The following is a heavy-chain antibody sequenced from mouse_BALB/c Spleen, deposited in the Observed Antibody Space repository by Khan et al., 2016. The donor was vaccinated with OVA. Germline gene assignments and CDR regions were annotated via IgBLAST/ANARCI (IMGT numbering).Heavy chain of an antibody. CDR2: ISYSGNT. Sequence: EVQLVESGPGLVKPSQSLSLTCTVTGYSITSDYAWNWIRQFPGNKLEWMGYISYSGNTKYNPSLKSRISITRDTSKNQFFLQLNFVTIEDTATYDGARIRGGDFDYWGKGTTLTVSS. J-gene: IGHJ2*01. D-gene: IGHD3-1*01. CDR1: GYSITSDYA. CDR3: ARIRGGDFDY. V-gene: IGHV3-2*02.